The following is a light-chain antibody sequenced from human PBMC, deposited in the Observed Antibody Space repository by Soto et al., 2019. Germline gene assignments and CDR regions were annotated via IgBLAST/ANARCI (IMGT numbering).Light chain of an antibody. CDR2: EVS. CDR3: SSYTRSSTPYV. V-gene: IGLV2-14*01. Sequence: QSALTHPRSVSGSPGQSVTISCTGTSTDVGGYNYVSWYQQHPGKAPKLMIYEVSNRPSRVSNRFSGSKSGNTASLTISGLQAEDEADYYCSSYTRSSTPYVYGTGTKLTVL. CDR1: STDVGGYNY. J-gene: IGLJ1*01.